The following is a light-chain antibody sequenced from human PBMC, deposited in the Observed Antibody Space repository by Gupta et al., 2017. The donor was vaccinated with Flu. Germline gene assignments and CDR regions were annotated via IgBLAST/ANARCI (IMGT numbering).Light chain of an antibody. V-gene: IGLV1-40*01. CDR1: SSNIGAHYG. Sequence: QSVLTQPPSVSGAPGQRVHISCTGTSSNIGAHYGLHWYQQLPGTAPKLLIYGDNNRPSGFPDRFSGSRSGTSASLAITGLQAEDEADYYCQSYDNSLSGWEVFGGGTKLTVL. CDR3: QSYDNSLSGWEV. CDR2: GDN. J-gene: IGLJ3*02.